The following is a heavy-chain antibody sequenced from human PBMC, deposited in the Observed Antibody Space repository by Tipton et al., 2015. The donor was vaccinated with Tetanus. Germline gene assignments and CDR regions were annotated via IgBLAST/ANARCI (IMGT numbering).Heavy chain of an antibody. V-gene: IGHV3-23*01. J-gene: IGHJ4*02. CDR3: ARDWALYSSGWYVMRY. CDR2: ISGSGGST. CDR1: GFTFSSYA. D-gene: IGHD6-19*01. Sequence: SLRLSCAASGFTFSSYAMSWVRQAPGKGLEWVSAISGSGGSTYYADSVKGRFTISRDNSKNTLYLQMNSLRAEDTAVYYCARDWALYSSGWYVMRYWGQGTLVTVSS.